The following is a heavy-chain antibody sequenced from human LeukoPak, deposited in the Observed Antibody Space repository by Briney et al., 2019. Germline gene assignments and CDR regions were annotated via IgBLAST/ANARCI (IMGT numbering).Heavy chain of an antibody. CDR3: ARDFGGLRWNYYFDY. V-gene: IGHV3-30*04. D-gene: IGHD4-23*01. J-gene: IGHJ4*02. CDR1: GFIFSDYA. Sequence: PGGSLRLSCAASGFIFSDYAMHWVRQDPGKGLEWVAIISHDGSNKYHADSVKGRFTISRDNSKNTLYLQMNSLIDEDTAVYLCARDFGGLRWNYYFDYWGQGTLVTVSS. CDR2: ISHDGSNK.